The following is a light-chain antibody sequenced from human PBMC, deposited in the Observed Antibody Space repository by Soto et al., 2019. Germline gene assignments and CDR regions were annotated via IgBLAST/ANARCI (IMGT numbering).Light chain of an antibody. CDR1: QSVSSSY. Sequence: EIVLTQSPGTLSLSPGERATLSCRASQSVSSSYLAWYQQKPGQAPRLLIYGASSRATGIPDRFSGSGSGTDFTITISRLEPEDFAVYYWQQYGSSPVFTLGPGTKVDIK. CDR3: QQYGSSPVFT. CDR2: GAS. V-gene: IGKV3-20*01. J-gene: IGKJ3*01.